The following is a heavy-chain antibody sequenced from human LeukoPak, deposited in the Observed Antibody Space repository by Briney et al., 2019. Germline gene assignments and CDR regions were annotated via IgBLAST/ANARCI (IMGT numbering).Heavy chain of an antibody. CDR3: AREGLSIAAAGTGLVPWFDP. J-gene: IGHJ5*02. Sequence: GASVKVSCKASGYTFTGYYMHWVRQASGQGLEWMGWINPNSGGTNYAQKFQGRVTMTRDTSISTAYMELSRLRSDDTAVYYCAREGLSIAAAGTGLVPWFDPWGQGTLVTVSS. V-gene: IGHV1-2*02. D-gene: IGHD6-13*01. CDR1: GYTFTGYY. CDR2: INPNSGGT.